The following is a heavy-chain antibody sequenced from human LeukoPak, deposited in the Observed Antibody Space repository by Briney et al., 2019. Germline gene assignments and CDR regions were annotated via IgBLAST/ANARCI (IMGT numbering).Heavy chain of an antibody. V-gene: IGHV4-30-4*07. Sequence: SETLSLTCAVSGVAISRGGYAWNWIRQPPGKGLEWIAYIYHSGTTYYNPSLKSRATISVDTSKNQFSLKLSSVTAADTAVYYCARHPRTVSSWQTYYYYYMDVWGKGTTVTISS. CDR2: IYHSGTT. J-gene: IGHJ6*03. D-gene: IGHD6-13*01. CDR1: GVAISRGGYA. CDR3: ARHPRTVSSWQTYYYYYMDV.